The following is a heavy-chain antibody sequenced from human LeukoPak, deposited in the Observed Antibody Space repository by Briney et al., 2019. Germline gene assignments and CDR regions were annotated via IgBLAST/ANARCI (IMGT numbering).Heavy chain of an antibody. V-gene: IGHV4-38-2*02. CDR3: ARVVQSTDSSGFYLPEYFQH. D-gene: IGHD3-22*01. CDR2: IYHSGST. CDR1: GYSISSGYH. J-gene: IGHJ1*01. Sequence: PSETLSLTCTVSGYSISSGYHWGWIRQPPGKGLEWIGSIYHSGSTYYNPSLKGRVTISVDTSKNQFSLKLSSVTAADTAVYYCARVVQSTDSSGFYLPEYFQHWGQGTLVAVSS.